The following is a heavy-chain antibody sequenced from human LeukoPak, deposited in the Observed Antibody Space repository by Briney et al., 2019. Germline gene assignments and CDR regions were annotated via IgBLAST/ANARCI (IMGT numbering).Heavy chain of an antibody. Sequence: ASVKVSCKASGYTFTSYGINWVRQAPGQGLEWMGIINPSGGSTSYAQKFQGRVTMTRDTSTSTVYMELSSLRSEDTAVYYCARGPVNWFDPWGQGTLVTVSS. J-gene: IGHJ5*02. CDR2: INPSGGST. CDR1: GYTFTSYG. CDR3: ARGPVNWFDP. V-gene: IGHV1-46*01.